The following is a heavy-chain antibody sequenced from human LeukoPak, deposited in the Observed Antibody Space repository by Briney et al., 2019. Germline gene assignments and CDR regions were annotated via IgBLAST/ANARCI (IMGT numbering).Heavy chain of an antibody. J-gene: IGHJ4*02. CDR3: ARARNYCSGGSCYYFDY. CDR2: INPNSGGT. V-gene: IGHV1-2*06. D-gene: IGHD2-15*01. Sequence: ASVKVSCKASGYTFTGYYMHWVRQAPGQGLEWMGRINPNSGGTNYAQKFQGRVTMTRDTSISTAYMELSRLRSDDTAVYYCARARNYCSGGSCYYFDYWGQGTLVTVSS. CDR1: GYTFTGYY.